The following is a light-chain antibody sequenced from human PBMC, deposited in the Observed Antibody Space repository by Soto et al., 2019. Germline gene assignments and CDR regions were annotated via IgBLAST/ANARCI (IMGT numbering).Light chain of an antibody. V-gene: IGLV2-8*01. CDR1: SSDVGGYNY. J-gene: IGLJ1*01. Sequence: QPALTQPPSASGSPGQSVTISCTGTSSDVGGYNYVSWYQQHPGKAPQLMIYEVSKRPSGVPDRFSGSKSGNTASLTVSGLQAEDEADYYCSSYAGSNNFVFGTGTKVTVL. CDR3: SSYAGSNNFV. CDR2: EVS.